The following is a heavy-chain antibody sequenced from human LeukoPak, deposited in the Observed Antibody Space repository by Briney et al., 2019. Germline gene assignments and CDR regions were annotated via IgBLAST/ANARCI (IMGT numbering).Heavy chain of an antibody. V-gene: IGHV4-4*07. CDR2: IYTSGST. CDR3: ARAKNRVDTASYYYYYYMDV. J-gene: IGHJ6*03. D-gene: IGHD5-18*01. Sequence: RXPAGXXLEWIGRIYTSGSTNYNPPLKSRVTMSVDTSKNQFSLKLSSVTAADTAVYYCARAKNRVDTASYYYYYYMDVXXKGXT.